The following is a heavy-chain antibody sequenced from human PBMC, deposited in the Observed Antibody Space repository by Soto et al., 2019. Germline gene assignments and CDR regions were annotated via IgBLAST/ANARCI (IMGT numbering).Heavy chain of an antibody. CDR1: GGSISSGDYY. Sequence: SETLSLTCTVSGGSISSGDYYWSWIRQPPGKGLEWIGYIYYSGSTYYNPSLKSRVTISVDTSKNQFSLKLSSVTAADTAVYYCAREFYTIFGVVTSTPPYGMDVWGQGTTVTVSS. CDR3: AREFYTIFGVVTSTPPYGMDV. J-gene: IGHJ6*02. D-gene: IGHD3-3*01. CDR2: IYYSGST. V-gene: IGHV4-30-4*01.